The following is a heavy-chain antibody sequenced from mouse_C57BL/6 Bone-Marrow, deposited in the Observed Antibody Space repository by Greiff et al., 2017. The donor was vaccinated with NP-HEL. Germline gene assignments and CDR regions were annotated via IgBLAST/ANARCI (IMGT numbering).Heavy chain of an antibody. V-gene: IGHV1-69*02. Sequence: QVQLQQSGAELVRPGASVKLSCTASGFNIKDDYMHWVKQRPEQGLEWIGEIDPSDSYTNYNQKFKGKAKLTVDKSSSTSYMQLSSLTSEDPAVYDCARGPLGFAYWGQGTLVTVSA. CDR2: IDPSDSYT. CDR3: ARGPLGFAY. CDR1: GFNIKDDY. J-gene: IGHJ3*01.